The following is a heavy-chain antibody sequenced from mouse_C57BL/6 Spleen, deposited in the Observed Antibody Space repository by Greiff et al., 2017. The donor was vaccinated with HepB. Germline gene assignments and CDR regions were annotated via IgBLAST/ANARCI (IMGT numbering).Heavy chain of an antibody. V-gene: IGHV1-15*01. D-gene: IGHD2-12*01. J-gene: IGHJ1*03. Sequence: QVHVKQSGAELVRPGASVTLSCKASGYTFTDYEMHWVKQTPVHGLEWIGAIDPETGGTAYNQKFKGKAILTADKSSSTAYMELRSLTSEDSAVYYYTRLRGNFDVWGTGTTVTVSS. CDR1: GYTFTDYE. CDR2: IDPETGGT. CDR3: TRLRGNFDV.